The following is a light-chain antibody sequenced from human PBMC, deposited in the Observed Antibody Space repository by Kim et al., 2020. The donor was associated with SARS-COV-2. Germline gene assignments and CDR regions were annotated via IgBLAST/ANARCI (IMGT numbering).Light chain of an antibody. Sequence: IVMTQSPATLSVSPGERATLSCRPSQSVSNNLAWYQQKPGQAPRLLIFGASTRATGIPARFSGSGSGTDFTLTISSLQSEDFAIYYCQQYNQWPVTFGGGTKVDIK. CDR3: QQYNQWPVT. J-gene: IGKJ4*01. V-gene: IGKV3-15*01. CDR2: GAS. CDR1: QSVSNN.